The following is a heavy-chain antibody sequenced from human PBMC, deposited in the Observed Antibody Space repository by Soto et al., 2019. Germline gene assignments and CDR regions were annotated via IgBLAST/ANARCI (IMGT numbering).Heavy chain of an antibody. CDR2: ISSSNSYI. J-gene: IGHJ4*02. CDR1: GFTFSIYR. CDR3: ARDECTNGVCYHDY. D-gene: IGHD2-8*01. Sequence: GGSLRLSCAASGFTFSIYRMNWFRQAPGKGLEWVSSISSSNSYIYYTDSLKGRFTISRDNTKNSLYLQVNSLRAEDTAVYYCARDECTNGVCYHDYWGQGTLVTVSS. V-gene: IGHV3-21*01.